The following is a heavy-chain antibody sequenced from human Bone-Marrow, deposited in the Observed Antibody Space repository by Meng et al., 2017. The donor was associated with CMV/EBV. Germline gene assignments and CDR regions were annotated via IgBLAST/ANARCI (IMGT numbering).Heavy chain of an antibody. D-gene: IGHD3-3*01. J-gene: IGHJ3*02. CDR2: ISSSSTI. CDR3: AREQYYDFWSGYYGWGAFDI. V-gene: IGHV3-69-1*01. CDR1: GFTFSDYY. Sequence: GESLKISCAASGFTFSDYYMNWVRQAPGKGLEWVSSISSSSTIYYADSVKGRFTISRDNAKNSLYLQMNSLRAEDTAVYYCAREQYYDFWSGYYGWGAFDIWGQGTMVTVSS.